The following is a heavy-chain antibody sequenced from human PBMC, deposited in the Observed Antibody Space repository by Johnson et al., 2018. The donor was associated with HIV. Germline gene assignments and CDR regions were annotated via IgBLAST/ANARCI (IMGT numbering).Heavy chain of an antibody. D-gene: IGHD1-26*01. CDR2: IRYDGSDK. Sequence: LEWVAFIRYDGSDKSYADSVKGRFTISRDNSKNTLHLQMNSLRAEDTAVYYCAKDGATRAFDIWGQGTMVTVSS. V-gene: IGHV3-30*02. J-gene: IGHJ3*02. CDR3: AKDGATRAFDI.